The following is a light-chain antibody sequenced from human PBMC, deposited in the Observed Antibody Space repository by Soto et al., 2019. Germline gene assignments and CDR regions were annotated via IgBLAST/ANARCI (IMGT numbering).Light chain of an antibody. CDR1: QGISSY. V-gene: IGKV1-9*01. J-gene: IGKJ5*01. CDR2: AAS. Sequence: IQLTQSPSSLSASVGEKVTITCRASQGISSYLAWYQQKPGKAPKVLISAASTLRSGVPSRFSGSGSGTDFTLTISSLQPEDFATYYCQQLDSYPITFGQGTRWRL. CDR3: QQLDSYPIT.